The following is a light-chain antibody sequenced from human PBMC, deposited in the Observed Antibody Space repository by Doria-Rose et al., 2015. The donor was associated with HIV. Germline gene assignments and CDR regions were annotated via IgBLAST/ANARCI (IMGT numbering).Light chain of an antibody. CDR3: QHFDKYFPWT. CDR2: MAS. V-gene: IGKV1-5*03. J-gene: IGKJ1*01. Sequence: DIRLTQSPSTLSASVGDRVTITCRASQSISNWLAWYQQKPGQAPKLLIYMASTLQSGVPSRFSGSGSGTEFTLTINSLQPDDFATYYCQHFDKYFPWTFGHGTKVDIK. CDR1: QSISNW.